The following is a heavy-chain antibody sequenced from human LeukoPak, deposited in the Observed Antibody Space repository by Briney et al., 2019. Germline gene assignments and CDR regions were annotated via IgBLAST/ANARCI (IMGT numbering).Heavy chain of an antibody. CDR2: IYPGDSDT. Sequence: GESLKISCKGSGYSFTSYWIGWVRQMPGRGLEWMGIIYPGDSDTRYSPSFQGQVTISADKSISTAHLQWSSLKASDTAMYYCARGVEMATITDHDAFDIWGQGTMVTVSS. CDR3: ARGVEMATITDHDAFDI. J-gene: IGHJ3*02. CDR1: GYSFTSYW. V-gene: IGHV5-51*01. D-gene: IGHD5-24*01.